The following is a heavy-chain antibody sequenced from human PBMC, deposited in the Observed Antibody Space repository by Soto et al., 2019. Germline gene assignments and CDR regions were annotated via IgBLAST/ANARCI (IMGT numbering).Heavy chain of an antibody. CDR2: XIPIFXTA. CDR3: ARGVVQAAGDI. D-gene: IGHD2-2*01. CDR1: GSTFTRYG. J-gene: IGHJ3*02. V-gene: IGHV1-69*01. Sequence: SVKVSCKASGSTFTRYGISWVRQAPGQGLEWMGGXIPIFXTANYEKKFQXXVTITEDXXKSKDYMEMSSLRSEDTAVYYCARGVVQAAGDIWGQGTMVTVSS.